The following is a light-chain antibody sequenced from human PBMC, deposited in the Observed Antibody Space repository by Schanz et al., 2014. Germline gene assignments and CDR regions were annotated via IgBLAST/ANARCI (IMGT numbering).Light chain of an antibody. Sequence: QSALTQPASVSGSPGQSITISCTGTSSDVGCYNYVSWHQQHPGKAPKLMIYDVSKRPSGVPDRFSGSKSGNTASLTISGLQAEDEADYYCCSYAGTYTWVFGGGTKLTVL. J-gene: IGLJ3*02. V-gene: IGLV2-11*01. CDR3: CSYAGTYTWV. CDR2: DVS. CDR1: SSDVGCYNY.